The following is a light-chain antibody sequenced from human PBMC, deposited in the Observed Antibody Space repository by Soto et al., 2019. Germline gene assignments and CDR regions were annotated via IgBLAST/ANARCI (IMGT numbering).Light chain of an antibody. V-gene: IGKV3-20*01. CDR1: QSVTSNY. J-gene: IGKJ1*01. Sequence: EVGLTQSPGTVSLSPGVRATLACRASQSVTSNYLAWYQQKPGQAPRLLIYAASSRATGIPDRFSGSGYGADFTLSISRLEPEDFAVYYCQHSGSSVTWTFGQGTKVEIK. CDR3: QHSGSSVTWT. CDR2: AAS.